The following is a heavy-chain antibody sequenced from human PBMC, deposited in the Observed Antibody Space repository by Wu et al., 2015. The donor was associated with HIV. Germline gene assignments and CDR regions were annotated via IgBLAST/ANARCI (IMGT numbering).Heavy chain of an antibody. CDR1: GYTLTELS. J-gene: IGHJ4*02. V-gene: IGHV1-2*02. CDR2: INPSGGAT. D-gene: IGHD4-11*01. CDR3: ARDATPITTEFDY. Sequence: QVQLVQSGAEVKKPGASVKVSCKVSGYTLTELSMHWVRQAPGHGLEWMAWINPSGGATIYAEAFEGRVTVTTDTSMKTVYMELESLTSGDTAMYFCARDATPITTEFDYWGQGTLITVSS.